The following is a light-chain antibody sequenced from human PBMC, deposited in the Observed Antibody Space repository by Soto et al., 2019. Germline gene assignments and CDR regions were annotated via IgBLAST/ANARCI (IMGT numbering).Light chain of an antibody. Sequence: QSVLTQPASVSGSPGQSITMSCTGTNSDVGGYNYVSWYQQHPGKAPKLMIYDVSNRPSGVSNRFSASKSGNTASLTISGLQAEDEADYYCSSYTSISTLVFGTGTKVTVL. J-gene: IGLJ1*01. CDR2: DVS. CDR1: NSDVGGYNY. V-gene: IGLV2-14*03. CDR3: SSYTSISTLV.